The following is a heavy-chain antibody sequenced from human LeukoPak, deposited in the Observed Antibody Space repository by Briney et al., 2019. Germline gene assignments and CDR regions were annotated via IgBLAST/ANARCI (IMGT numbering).Heavy chain of an antibody. V-gene: IGHV3-53*01. Sequence: PGGSLRLSCAASGFTVSSNYMSWVRRAPGKGLEWVSVIYSGGSTYYADSVKGRFTISRDNAKNSLYLQMNSLRAEDTAVYYCGKDQVGDIVVPVAFSAVVLLGAFDIWGQGTMVTVSS. D-gene: IGHD2-2*01. CDR2: IYSGGST. J-gene: IGHJ3*02. CDR1: GFTVSSNY. CDR3: GKDQVGDIVVPVAFSAVVLLGAFDI.